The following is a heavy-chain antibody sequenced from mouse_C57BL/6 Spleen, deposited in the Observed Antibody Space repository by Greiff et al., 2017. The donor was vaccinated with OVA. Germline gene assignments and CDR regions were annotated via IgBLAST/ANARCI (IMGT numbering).Heavy chain of an antibody. CDR2: IYPGSGST. CDR1: GYTFTSYW. CDR3: ARGDYYYGSTWYFDV. D-gene: IGHD1-1*01. J-gene: IGHJ1*03. V-gene: IGHV1-55*01. Sequence: QVQLQQPGAELVKPGASVKMSCKASGYTFTSYWITWVKQRPGQGLEWIGDIYPGSGSTNYNEKFKSKATLTVDTSSSTAYMQLSSLTSEDSAVYDCARGDYYYGSTWYFDVWGTGTTVTVSS.